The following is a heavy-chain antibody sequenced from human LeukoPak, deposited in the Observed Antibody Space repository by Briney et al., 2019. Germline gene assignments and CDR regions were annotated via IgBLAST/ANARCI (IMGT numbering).Heavy chain of an antibody. D-gene: IGHD3-10*01. J-gene: IGHJ4*02. CDR2: ISAYNGNT. CDR1: GYTFTSYG. V-gene: IGHV1-18*01. Sequence: AASVKVSCKASGYTFTSYGISWVRQAPGQGLEWMGWISAYNGNTNYAQKLQGRVTMTTDTSTSTAYMELRSLRSDDTAVYYCARKRSWEFYGSGHRWYFDYWGQGTLVTVSS. CDR3: ARKRSWEFYGSGHRWYFDY.